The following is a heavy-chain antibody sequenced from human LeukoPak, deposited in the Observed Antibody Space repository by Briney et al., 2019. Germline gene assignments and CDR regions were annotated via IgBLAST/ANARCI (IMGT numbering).Heavy chain of an antibody. D-gene: IGHD2-2*01. Sequence: PSEALSLTCPVSGGSISRYYWTWIRQPPGKALEWIGYIYGSGRSNYNPSLKSRVTMSLDTSRNQFSLKLSSVTAAETAVYFCARHGIRVVPASMFDFWGQGILVTVSS. CDR1: GGSISRYY. CDR3: ARHGIRVVPASMFDF. J-gene: IGHJ4*02. CDR2: IYGSGRS. V-gene: IGHV4-59*08.